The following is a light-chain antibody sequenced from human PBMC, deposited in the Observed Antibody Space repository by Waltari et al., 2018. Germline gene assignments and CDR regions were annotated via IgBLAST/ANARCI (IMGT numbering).Light chain of an antibody. CDR2: DAS. CDR1: QDSSNY. Sequence: DIQMTQSPSSLSASVGDRVTITCQASQDSSNYLNWYQQKPGKAPKLLIYDASNLETGVPSSFSGSGSGTDFTFTISSLQPEDIATYYCQQYDNLPLTFGGGTKVEIK. J-gene: IGKJ4*01. CDR3: QQYDNLPLT. V-gene: IGKV1-33*01.